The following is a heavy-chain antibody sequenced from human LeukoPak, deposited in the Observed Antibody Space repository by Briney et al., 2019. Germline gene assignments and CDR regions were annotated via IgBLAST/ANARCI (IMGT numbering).Heavy chain of an antibody. D-gene: IGHD3-22*01. CDR2: MSYSGAT. CDR3: ARTYDSSGYYYYFDY. V-gene: IGHV4-39*07. CDR1: GGSISTSSYY. Sequence: PSETLSLTCSVSGGSISTSSYYWGWIRQPPGQGLEWIGTMSYSGATFYNPSLKSRVTISVDRSKNQFSLKLSSVTAADTAVYYCARTYDSSGYYYYFDYWGQGTLVTVSS. J-gene: IGHJ4*02.